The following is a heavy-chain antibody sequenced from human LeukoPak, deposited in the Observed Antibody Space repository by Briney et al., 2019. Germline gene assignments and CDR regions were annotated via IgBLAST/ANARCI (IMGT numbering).Heavy chain of an antibody. CDR1: GGTFSSYA. CDR3: ARDTRNDDAFDI. V-gene: IGHV1-69*04. Sequence: SVKVSCKASGGTFSSYAISWVRQAPGQGLEWMGRIIPILGIANYAQKSQGRVTITADKSTSTAYMELSSLRSEDTAVYYCARDTRNDDAFDIWGQGTMVTVSS. CDR2: IIPILGIA. D-gene: IGHD2-8*01. J-gene: IGHJ3*02.